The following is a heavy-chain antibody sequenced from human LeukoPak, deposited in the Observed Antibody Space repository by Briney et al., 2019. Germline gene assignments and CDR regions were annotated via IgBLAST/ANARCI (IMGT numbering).Heavy chain of an antibody. J-gene: IGHJ4*02. CDR3: AKDQLNRFCSGGSCSITHDY. Sequence: AGGSLRLSCAASGFTFSSYEMNWVRQAPGKGLEWVSYISSSGSTIYYADSVKGRFTISRDNAKNSLYLQMNSLRADDTAVYYCAKDQLNRFCSGGSCSITHDYWGQGTLVTVSS. D-gene: IGHD2-15*01. CDR1: GFTFSSYE. CDR2: ISSSGSTI. V-gene: IGHV3-48*03.